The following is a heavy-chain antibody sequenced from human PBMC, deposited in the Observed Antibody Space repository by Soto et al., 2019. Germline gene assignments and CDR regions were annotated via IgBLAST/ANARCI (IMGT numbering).Heavy chain of an antibody. D-gene: IGHD3-3*01. J-gene: IGHJ4*02. CDR3: ASYTIFGVVIPDRHY. V-gene: IGHV3-30-3*01. CDR1: GFTFSSYA. Sequence: QVQLVESGGGVVQPGRSLRLSCAASGFTFSSYAMHWVRQAPGKGLEWVAVISYDGSNKYYADSVKGRFTISRDNSKNTLYLQMNSLRAEDTAVYYCASYTIFGVVIPDRHYCGQGTLVTVSS. CDR2: ISYDGSNK.